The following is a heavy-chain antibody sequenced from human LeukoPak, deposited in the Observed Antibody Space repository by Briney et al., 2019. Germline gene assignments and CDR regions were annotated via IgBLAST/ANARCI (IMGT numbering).Heavy chain of an antibody. CDR3: ARVGETQRIYYYYYYMDV. Sequence: GGSLRLSCAASGFTFSSYSMNWVRQAPGKGLEWVSYISSSSSSIYYADSVKGRFTISRDNAKNSLYLQMNSLRAEDTAVYYCARVGETQRIYYYYYYMDVWGKGATVTVSS. CDR1: GFTFSSYS. CDR2: ISSSSSSI. V-gene: IGHV3-48*01. J-gene: IGHJ6*03. D-gene: IGHD3-10*01.